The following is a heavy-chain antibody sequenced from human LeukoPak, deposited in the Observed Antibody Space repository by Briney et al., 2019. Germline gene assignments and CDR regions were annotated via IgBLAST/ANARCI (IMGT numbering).Heavy chain of an antibody. V-gene: IGHV5-51*01. D-gene: IGHD6-19*01. J-gene: IGHJ5*02. CDR3: ARRPWYSSGWYWFDP. CDR2: IYPGDSDT. CDR1: GSSFTSYW. Sequence: GEPLQTSCKSSGSSFTSYWIGWVRQMPGKGLAWMGSIYPGDSDTRYSPSFQGQVTISADKSISTSYLQWSSLKASDTAMYYCARRPWYSSGWYWFDPWGQGTLVTVSS.